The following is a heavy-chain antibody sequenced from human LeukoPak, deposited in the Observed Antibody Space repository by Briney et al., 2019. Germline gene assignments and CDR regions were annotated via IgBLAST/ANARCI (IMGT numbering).Heavy chain of an antibody. D-gene: IGHD1-26*01. CDR3: ARDGGSPDDAFDI. Sequence: SETLSLTCAVYGGSFSGYYWSWLRQPPGKGLEWIGEINHSGSTNYNPSLKSRVTISVDTSKNQFSLKPSSVTAADTAVYYCARDGGSPDDAFDIWGQGTMVTVSS. CDR1: GGSFSGYY. CDR2: INHSGST. V-gene: IGHV4-34*01. J-gene: IGHJ3*02.